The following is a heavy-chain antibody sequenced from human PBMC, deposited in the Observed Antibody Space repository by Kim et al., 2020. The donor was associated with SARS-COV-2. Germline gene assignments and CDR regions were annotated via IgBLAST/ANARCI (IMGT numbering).Heavy chain of an antibody. D-gene: IGHD3-22*01. J-gene: IGHJ3*02. V-gene: IGHV3-23*01. CDR1: GFTFSSYA. CDR3: AKDREYYYDSSGYLSSVFDI. Sequence: GGSLRLSCAASGFTFSSYAMSWVRQAPGKGLEWVSAISDSGGSTYYADSVRCRFTISRDNSKNTRYRQMNSLRAEDTAVYYCAKDREYYYDSSGYLSSVFDICGQGTMVTVSS. CDR2: ISDSGGST.